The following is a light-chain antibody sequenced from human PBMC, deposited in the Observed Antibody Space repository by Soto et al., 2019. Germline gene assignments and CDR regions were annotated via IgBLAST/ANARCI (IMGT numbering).Light chain of an antibody. J-gene: IGKJ5*01. CDR2: DAS. Sequence: EVVLTQSPATLSFSPGDRCTRSCRSSQSVSSHFAWYQQKSGQAPRLLIYDASKRATGIPARFSGSGSGTDFTLTISSLEPEDFAVYYCQQRSNWPTFGQGTRLEIK. CDR3: QQRSNWPT. V-gene: IGKV3-11*01. CDR1: QSVSSH.